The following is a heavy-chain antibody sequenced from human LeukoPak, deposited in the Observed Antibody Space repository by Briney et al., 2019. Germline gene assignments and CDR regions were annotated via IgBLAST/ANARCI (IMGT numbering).Heavy chain of an antibody. J-gene: IGHJ4*02. CDR1: GGSISSSSYY. V-gene: IGHV4-39*07. Sequence: SETLSLTCTVSGGSISSSSYYWGWIRQPPGKGLEWIGSIYYSGSTYYNPSLKSRVTISVDTSKNQFSLKLSSVTAADTAVYYCARVWWELRSVDYWGQGTLVTVSS. D-gene: IGHD1-26*01. CDR2: IYYSGST. CDR3: ARVWWELRSVDY.